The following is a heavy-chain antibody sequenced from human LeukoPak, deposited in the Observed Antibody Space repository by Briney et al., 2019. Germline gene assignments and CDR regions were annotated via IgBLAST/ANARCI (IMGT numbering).Heavy chain of an antibody. CDR1: GGSFSGYY. V-gene: IGHV4-4*07. CDR3: ARDSIQQLADY. J-gene: IGHJ4*02. Sequence: SETLSLTCAVYGGSFSGYYWSWIRQPAGKGLEWIGRIYTSGSTNYNPSLKSRVTMSVDTSKNQFSLKLSSVTAADTAVYYCARDSIQQLADYWGQGTLVTVSS. D-gene: IGHD6-13*01. CDR2: IYTSGST.